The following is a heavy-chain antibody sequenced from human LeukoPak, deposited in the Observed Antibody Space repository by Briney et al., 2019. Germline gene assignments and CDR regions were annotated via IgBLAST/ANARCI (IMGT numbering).Heavy chain of an antibody. Sequence: PGGSLRLSCAVSGFTFTDTYMTWIRQAPGKGLESLSYISPSGTDISYADPVKGRFTISRDDAKNTLYLQIINLSAEDTAVYYCAKDGAWLRFDDWGQGILVTVSS. CDR1: GFTFTDTY. V-gene: IGHV3-11*01. CDR2: ISPSGTDI. J-gene: IGHJ4*02. D-gene: IGHD5-12*01. CDR3: AKDGAWLRFDD.